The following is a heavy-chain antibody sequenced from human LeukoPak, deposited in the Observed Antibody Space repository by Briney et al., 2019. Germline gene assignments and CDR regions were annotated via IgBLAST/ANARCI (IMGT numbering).Heavy chain of an antibody. CDR1: GFSFSSYG. V-gene: IGHV3-23*01. CDR2: ISGSAGST. D-gene: IGHD1-26*01. CDR3: AKDPSGSYLEGAFDY. Sequence: GGSLRLSCAASGFSFSSYGMSWVRQAPGKGLEWVSTISGSAGSTYFADSVKGRFTISRDNSKNTLYLQMNSLRAEDTAVYYCAKDPSGSYLEGAFDYWGQGTLVTVSS. J-gene: IGHJ4*02.